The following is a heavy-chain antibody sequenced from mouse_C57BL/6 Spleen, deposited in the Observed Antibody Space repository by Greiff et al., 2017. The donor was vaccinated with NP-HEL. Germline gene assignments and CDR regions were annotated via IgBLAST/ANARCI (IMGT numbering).Heavy chain of an antibody. CDR3: TRYYYGSRPPWYFDV. D-gene: IGHD1-1*01. V-gene: IGHV1-15*01. CDR1: GYTFTDYE. J-gene: IGHJ1*03. CDR2: IDPETGGT. Sequence: VQLQESGAELVRPGASVTLSCKASGYTFTDYEMHWVKQTPVHGLEWIGAIDPETGGTAYNQKFKGKAILTADKSSSTAYMELRSLTSEDSAVYYCTRYYYGSRPPWYFDVWGTGTTVTVSS.